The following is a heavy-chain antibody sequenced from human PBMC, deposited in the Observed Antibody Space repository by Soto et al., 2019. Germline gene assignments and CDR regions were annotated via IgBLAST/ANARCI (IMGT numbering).Heavy chain of an antibody. Sequence: QVQLVESGGGVVQPGRSLRLSCAASGFTFSSYGMHWVRQAPGKGLEWVAVISYDGSNKYYADSVKGRFTISRDNSKNTLYLQMNSLRAEDTAVYYCAEDTRDIVVVPAAMMYYYGMDVWGQGTTVTVSS. CDR2: ISYDGSNK. CDR1: GFTFSSYG. D-gene: IGHD2-2*01. J-gene: IGHJ6*02. CDR3: AEDTRDIVVVPAAMMYYYGMDV. V-gene: IGHV3-30*18.